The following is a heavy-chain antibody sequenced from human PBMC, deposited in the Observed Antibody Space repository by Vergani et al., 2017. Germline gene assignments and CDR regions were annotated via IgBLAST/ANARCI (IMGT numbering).Heavy chain of an antibody. V-gene: IGHV1-46*03. CDR2: INPSGGST. CDR1: GYTFTSYY. CDR3: ARATTICGVVNWFDP. Sequence: QVQLVQSGAEVKKPGASVKVSCKASGYTFTSYYMHWVRQAPGQGLEWMGIINPSGGSTSYAQKFQGRVTMTRDTSTSTVYMELSSLRSEDTAVYYCARATTICGVVNWFDPWGRGTLVTVSS. J-gene: IGHJ5*02. D-gene: IGHD3-3*01.